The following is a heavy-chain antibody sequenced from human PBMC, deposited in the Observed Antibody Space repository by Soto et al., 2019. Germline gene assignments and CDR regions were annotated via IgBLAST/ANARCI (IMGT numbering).Heavy chain of an antibody. Sequence: QVQLVQSGAEVKKPGASVKVSCKASGYTFTSYGISWVRQAPGQGLEWMGWISAYNGNTNYAQKLQGRVTMTTDTTTRTADKVLRRRRTDDTAVYYCSGGRNKDMIRTYYYSSDGMDVWGQGTMVTVSS. CDR3: SGGRNKDMIRTYYYSSDGMDV. J-gene: IGHJ6*02. CDR2: ISAYNGNT. V-gene: IGHV1-18*01. D-gene: IGHD3-16*01. CDR1: GYTFTSYG.